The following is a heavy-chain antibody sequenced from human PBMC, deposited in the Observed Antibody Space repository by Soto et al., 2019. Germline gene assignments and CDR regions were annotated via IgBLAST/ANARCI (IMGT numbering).Heavy chain of an antibody. D-gene: IGHD6-13*01. J-gene: IGHJ5*02. CDR2: IIPIFGTA. CDR3: ARGRYSSSWCGGNWFDP. CDR1: GGTFSSYA. Sequence: QVQLVQSGAEVKKPGSSVKVSCKASGGTFSSYAISWVRQAPGQGLEWMGGIIPIFGTANYAQKFQGRVTITADESTSTAYMELSSLRSEDTAVYYCARGRYSSSWCGGNWFDPWGQGTLVTVSS. V-gene: IGHV1-69*01.